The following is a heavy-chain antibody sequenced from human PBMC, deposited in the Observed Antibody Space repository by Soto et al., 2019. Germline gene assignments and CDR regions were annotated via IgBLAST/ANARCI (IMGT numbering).Heavy chain of an antibody. J-gene: IGHJ5*02. CDR1: GFIFSNYW. CDR2: IKEDGSEG. V-gene: IGHV3-7*04. CDR3: ARYYSTPWFDP. Sequence: EVQLVESGGGLVQPGGSLRLSCTASGFIFSNYWMTWVRQAPGKGLEWVANIKEDGSEGYYLDSVKGRFAISRDNAKNSLYLKMKNLGAEDTAVYDCARYYSTPWFDPWGQGTLVTVSS. D-gene: IGHD3-10*01.